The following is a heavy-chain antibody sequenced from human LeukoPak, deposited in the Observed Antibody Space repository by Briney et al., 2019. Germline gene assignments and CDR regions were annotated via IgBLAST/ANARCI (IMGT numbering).Heavy chain of an antibody. V-gene: IGHV1-8*01. CDR1: GYTFTSYV. J-gene: IGHJ6*02. Sequence: ASVKVSCKASGYTFTSYVINWVRQATGQGLEWMGWMNPNSGNTGYAQKFQGRVTMTRNTSISTAYMELSSLRSEDTAVYYCARGPYSARYYDFWSGYLGGYYYYYGMDVWGQGTTVTVSS. D-gene: IGHD3-3*01. CDR3: ARGPYSARYYDFWSGYLGGYYYYYGMDV. CDR2: MNPNSGNT.